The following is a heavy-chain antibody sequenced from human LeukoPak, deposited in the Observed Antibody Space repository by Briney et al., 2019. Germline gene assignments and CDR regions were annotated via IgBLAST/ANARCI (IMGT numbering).Heavy chain of an antibody. J-gene: IGHJ5*02. CDR2: INHSGST. CDR3: ARGLFWSAP. Sequence: SETLSLTCAVYGGSFSGYYWSWIRQPPGKGLEWIGEINHSGSTNYNPSLKSRVTISVDTSKNQFSLKLSPVPASDTAVYYCARGLFWSAPGGQEPLVTVSS. CDR1: GGSFSGYY. V-gene: IGHV4-34*01.